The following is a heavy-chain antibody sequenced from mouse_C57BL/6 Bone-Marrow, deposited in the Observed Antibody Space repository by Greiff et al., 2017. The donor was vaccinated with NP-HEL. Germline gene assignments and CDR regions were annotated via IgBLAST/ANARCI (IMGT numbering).Heavy chain of an antibody. D-gene: IGHD2-1*01. CDR2: IRSKSNNYAT. J-gene: IGHJ3*01. CDR1: EFSFNTYA. CDR3: VSYGNSFAY. V-gene: IGHV10-1*01. Sequence: EVKLQESGGGLVQPKGSLKLSCAASEFSFNTYAMNWVRQAPGKGLEWVARIRSKSNNYATYYADSVKDRFTISRDDSESMLYLQMNNLKTEDTAMYYCVSYGNSFAYWGQGTLVTVSA.